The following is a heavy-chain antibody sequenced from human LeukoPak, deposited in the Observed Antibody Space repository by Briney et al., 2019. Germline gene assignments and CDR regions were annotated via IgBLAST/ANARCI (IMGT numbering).Heavy chain of an antibody. CDR1: GYTFTSYG. Sequence: SSVKVSCKASGYTFTSYGISWVRQAPGQGLEWMGWISAYNGHTNYAQNLQGRVTMTTDTSTSTAYMELRSLRSDDTAVYFCARDSSGFSRAASDYWGQGTLVTVSS. D-gene: IGHD3-22*01. J-gene: IGHJ4*02. V-gene: IGHV1-18*01. CDR3: ARDSSGFSRAASDY. CDR2: ISAYNGHT.